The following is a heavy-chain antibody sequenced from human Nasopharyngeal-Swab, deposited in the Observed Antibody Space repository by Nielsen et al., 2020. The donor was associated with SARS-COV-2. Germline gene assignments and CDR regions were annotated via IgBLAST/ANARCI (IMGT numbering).Heavy chain of an antibody. CDR2: IKSKTDGGTT. V-gene: IGHV3-15*01. CDR3: TTDLRPATASYYFDY. CDR1: GFTFSNAW. Sequence: GESLKISCAASGFTFSNAWMSWVRQAPGKGLEWVGRIKSKTDGGTTDYAAPVKGRFTISRDDSKNTLYLQMNSLKTEDTAVYYCTTDLRPATASYYFDYWGQGTLVTVSS. D-gene: IGHD2-21*02. J-gene: IGHJ4*02.